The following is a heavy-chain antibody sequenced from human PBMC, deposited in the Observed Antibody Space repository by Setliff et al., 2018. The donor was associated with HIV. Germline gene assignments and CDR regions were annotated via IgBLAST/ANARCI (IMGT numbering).Heavy chain of an antibody. D-gene: IGHD3-9*01. J-gene: IGHJ4*02. CDR2: ISSSGNT. V-gene: IGHV4-39*01. CDR1: GVSISSTSYY. Sequence: SETLSLTCSVSGVSISSTSYYWGWIRQPPGTGLEWIGSISSSGNTYYNPSLKSRVTTSVDTPKNQFSLKLNSVTAADTAVYYCAKTIGRYFDIFDNWGQGTLVTVSS. CDR3: AKTIGRYFDIFDN.